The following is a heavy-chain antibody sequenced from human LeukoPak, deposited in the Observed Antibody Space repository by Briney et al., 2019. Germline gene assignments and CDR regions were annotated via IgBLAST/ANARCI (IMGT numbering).Heavy chain of an antibody. J-gene: IGHJ3*02. CDR1: GFTFSSYA. CDR3: AKGVRYSSSWYGDAFDI. D-gene: IGHD6-13*01. CDR2: ISGSGGST. V-gene: IGHV3-23*01. Sequence: PGGSQRLSCAASGFTFSSYAMSWVRQAPGKGLEWVSAISGSGGSTYYADSVKGRFTISRDNSKNTLYLQMNSLRAEDTAVYYCAKGVRYSSSWYGDAFDIWGQGTMVTISS.